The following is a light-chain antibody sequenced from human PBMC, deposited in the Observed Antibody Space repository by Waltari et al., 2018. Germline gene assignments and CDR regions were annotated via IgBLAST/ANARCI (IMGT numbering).Light chain of an antibody. Sequence: SSLSASVGDRVTITCRASQTIARDLNWYQQKPGKVPNLLIYAASSLPSGVPSRFSGSGSGTDFTLTISSLQPEDFATYYCQQSYDTLWTFGQGTKVEIK. J-gene: IGKJ1*01. CDR1: QTIARD. CDR2: AAS. CDR3: QQSYDTLWT. V-gene: IGKV1-39*01.